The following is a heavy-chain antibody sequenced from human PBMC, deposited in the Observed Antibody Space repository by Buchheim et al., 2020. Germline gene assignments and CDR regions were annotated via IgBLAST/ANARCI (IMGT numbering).Heavy chain of an antibody. V-gene: IGHV4-30-2*01. J-gene: IGHJ5*02. D-gene: IGHD6-13*01. Sequence: QLQLQESGSGLVKPSQTLSLTCAVSGGSISSGGYSWSWIRQPPGKGLEWIGYIYHSGSTYYNPSLKSRVTISVERSKNQFSLKLSSVTAADTAVYYCARARLGYSSPLWANWFDPWGQGTL. CDR3: ARARLGYSSPLWANWFDP. CDR1: GGSISSGGYS. CDR2: IYHSGST.